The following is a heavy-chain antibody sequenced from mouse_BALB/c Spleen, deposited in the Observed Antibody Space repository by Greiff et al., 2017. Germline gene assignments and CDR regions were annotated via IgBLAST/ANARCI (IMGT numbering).Heavy chain of an antibody. Sequence: VQLQQSGAELVKPGASVKLSCKTSGYTFTSYWIQWVKQRPGQGLGWIGEIFPGTGTTYYNEKFKGKATLTIDTSSSTAYMQLSSLTSEDSAVYFCARRSRYYDAMDYWGQGTSVTVSA. CDR3: ARRSRYYDAMDY. CDR2: IFPGTGTT. J-gene: IGHJ4*01. D-gene: IGHD1-1*01. V-gene: IGHV1S132*01. CDR1: GYTFTSYW.